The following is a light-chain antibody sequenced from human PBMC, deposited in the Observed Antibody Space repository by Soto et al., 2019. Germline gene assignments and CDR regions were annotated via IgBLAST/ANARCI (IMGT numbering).Light chain of an antibody. CDR1: QSVSGSS. CDR2: AVS. V-gene: IGKV3-20*01. CDR3: QQYNNWPPWT. J-gene: IGKJ1*01. Sequence: EIVLTQSPGTLSLSPGERATLSCRASQSVSGSSLAWYQQRPGQPPRLLIYAVSRGATGIPERFSGSGSETEFTLTISSLQSEDFAVYYCQQYNNWPPWTFGQGTKVDIK.